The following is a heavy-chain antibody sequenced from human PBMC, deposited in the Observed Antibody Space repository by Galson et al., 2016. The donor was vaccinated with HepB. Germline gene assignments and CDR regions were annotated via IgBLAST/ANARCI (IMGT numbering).Heavy chain of an antibody. V-gene: IGHV1-24*01. CDR2: FDPKDGEI. Sequence: SVKVSCKVSGDTLSEVSMHWVRQSPGKGLECMGRFDPKDGEIVHAQNLWGRLTMTEDASADTAYMELRRLTFEDTAVYYCATRGGTWGQGTLVTVS. CDR1: GDTLSEVS. D-gene: IGHD3-16*01. J-gene: IGHJ5*02. CDR3: ATRGGT.